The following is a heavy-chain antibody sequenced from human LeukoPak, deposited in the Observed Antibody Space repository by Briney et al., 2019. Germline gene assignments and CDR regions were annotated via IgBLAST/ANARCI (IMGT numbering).Heavy chain of an antibody. CDR1: GFTFSSYS. J-gene: IGHJ4*01. Sequence: GGSLRLSCAASGFTFSSYSMNWVRQAPGKGLEWVSSISSSSSYIYYADSVKGRFTISRDNAKNSLYLQMNSLRAEDTAVYYCAGVNGSGSYYIDYWGHGTLVTVSS. CDR2: ISSSSSYI. D-gene: IGHD3-10*01. CDR3: AGVNGSGSYYIDY. V-gene: IGHV3-21*01.